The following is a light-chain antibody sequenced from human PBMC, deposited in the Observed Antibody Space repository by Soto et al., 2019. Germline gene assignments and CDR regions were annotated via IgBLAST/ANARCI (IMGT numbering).Light chain of an antibody. J-gene: IGLJ2*01. V-gene: IGLV2-14*01. CDR1: SSDVVTYKY. CDR2: EVS. CDR3: CSYAGSTTRVV. Sequence: QSALTQPASVSGSPGQSIAISCTGTSSDVVTYKYVSWYQQHPGKAPKLMIYEVSIRPSGVSDRFSGSKSGNTDSLTISGLRPEDEAYYYCCSYAGSTTRVVFGGGTQLTVL.